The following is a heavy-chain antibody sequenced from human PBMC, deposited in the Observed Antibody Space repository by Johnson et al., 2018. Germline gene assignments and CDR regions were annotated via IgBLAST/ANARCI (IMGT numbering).Heavy chain of an antibody. J-gene: IGHJ3*02. CDR1: GFTFDDYA. CDR3: AKGARYCSGGSCSGSAFDI. CDR2: ISNDETKK. Sequence: QVQLVQSGGGLVQPGRSLRLSCAASGFTFDDYAMHWVRQAPGKGLEWVAVISNDETKKYYADSVKGRFAISSNNSKKTMYMQRNGMRAEDTAVYYCAKGARYCSGGSCSGSAFDIWGQGTMVTVSS. V-gene: IGHV3-30*18. D-gene: IGHD2-15*01.